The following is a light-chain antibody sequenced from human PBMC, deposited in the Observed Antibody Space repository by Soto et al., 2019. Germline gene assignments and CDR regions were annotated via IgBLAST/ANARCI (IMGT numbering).Light chain of an antibody. Sequence: IVLTQSPATLSVSPGERATLSCRASQSVTSSFDGYQQKTGQVPRQLIYRASIRAPGIPARFSGSGSGTEFILTIGSLETEDFAVSYCQQYNNWTWYSFGQGTKLEIK. CDR1: QSVTSS. CDR3: QQYNNWTWYS. J-gene: IGKJ2*01. CDR2: RAS. V-gene: IGKV3-15*01.